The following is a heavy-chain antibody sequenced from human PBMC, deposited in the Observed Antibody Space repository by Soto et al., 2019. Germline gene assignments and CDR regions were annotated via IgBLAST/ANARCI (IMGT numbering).Heavy chain of an antibody. CDR3: AKLPGFRMVHYYYMDV. CDR1: GFTFSSYA. Sequence: PGGSLRLSCAASGFTFSSYAMSWVRQAPGEGLEWVSAISGSGGSTYYADSVKGRFTISRDNSKNTLYLQMNSLRAEDTAVYYCAKLPGFRMVHYYYMDVWGKGTTVTVSS. J-gene: IGHJ6*03. V-gene: IGHV3-23*01. D-gene: IGHD3-10*01. CDR2: ISGSGGST.